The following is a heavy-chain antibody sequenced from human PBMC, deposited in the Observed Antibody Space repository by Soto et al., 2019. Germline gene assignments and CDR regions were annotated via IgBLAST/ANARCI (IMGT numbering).Heavy chain of an antibody. CDR2: VSDNGNT. D-gene: IGHD2-15*01. V-gene: IGHV4-59*07. J-gene: IGHJ3*01. CDR3: ARQQYTVVTAFDV. Sequence: QVQLKESGPGLVKPADTLSLKCTVSGGSITPYYWSWIRQTPGGGLEWIGFVSDNGNTNYKPSLPSRVTISADTYKNEFSLKLTSLTAADAAIYFCARQQYTVVTAFDVWGQGTMVAVSS. CDR1: GGSITPYY.